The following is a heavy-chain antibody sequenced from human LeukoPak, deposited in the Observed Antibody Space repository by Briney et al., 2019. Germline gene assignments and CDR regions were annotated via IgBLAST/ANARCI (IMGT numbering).Heavy chain of an antibody. CDR3: ATGGSMAHEGIHS. Sequence: GGSLRLSCVTSGITFSTYAMSWVRQAPGKGLECVSSISNTGGFTYHADSMKGRFTISRDNPKNTLFLQMKSLRGDDTAVYFCATGGSMAHEGIHSWGQGTLVIVSS. D-gene: IGHD3-10*01. V-gene: IGHV3-23*01. CDR2: ISNTGGFT. CDR1: GITFSTYA. J-gene: IGHJ4*02.